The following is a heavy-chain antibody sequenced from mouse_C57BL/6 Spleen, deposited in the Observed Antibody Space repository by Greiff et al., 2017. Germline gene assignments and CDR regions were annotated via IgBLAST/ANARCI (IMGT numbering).Heavy chain of an antibody. CDR2: IYPSDSET. D-gene: IGHD2-3*01. J-gene: IGHJ2*01. CDR1: GYTFTSYW. CDR3: ARGRDGYYGYYFDY. Sequence: QVQLQQPGAELVRPGSSVKLSCKASGYTFTSYWMDWVKQRPGQGLEWIGNIYPSDSETHYNQKFKDKATLTVDKSSSTAYMQLSSLTSEDSAVYYGARGRDGYYGYYFDYWGQGTTLTVSS. V-gene: IGHV1-61*01.